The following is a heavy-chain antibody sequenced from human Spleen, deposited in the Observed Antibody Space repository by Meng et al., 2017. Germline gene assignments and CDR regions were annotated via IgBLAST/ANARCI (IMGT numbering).Heavy chain of an antibody. Sequence: GESLKISCAASGFTFSSYAMSWVRQAPRKGLGWVSAISVSGGSTYYADSVKGRFTISRDNSKNTLYLQMNSLRAEDTAVYYCAKDYIWGLQWLFRGSRGYVDYLDYWGQGTLVTVSS. J-gene: IGHJ4*02. CDR1: GFTFSSYA. D-gene: IGHD3-16*01. CDR2: ISVSGGST. V-gene: IGHV3-23*01. CDR3: AKDYIWGLQWLFRGSRGYVDYLDY.